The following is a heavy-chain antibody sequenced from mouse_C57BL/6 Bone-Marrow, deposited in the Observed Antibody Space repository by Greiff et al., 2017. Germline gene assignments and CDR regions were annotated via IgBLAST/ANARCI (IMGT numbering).Heavy chain of an antibody. Sequence: QVQLQQPGPELVKPGASVKLSCKASGYTFTSYDIHWVKQRPGQGLEWIGWIYPSDGSTKYNEKFKGKATLTVDTSSSTAYMELHGLTAEDSAVFFSASDYGSNYWYFDVWGTGTTVTVSS. J-gene: IGHJ1*03. CDR2: IYPSDGST. V-gene: IGHV1-85*01. CDR1: GYTFTSYD. D-gene: IGHD1-1*01. CDR3: ASDYGSNYWYFDV.